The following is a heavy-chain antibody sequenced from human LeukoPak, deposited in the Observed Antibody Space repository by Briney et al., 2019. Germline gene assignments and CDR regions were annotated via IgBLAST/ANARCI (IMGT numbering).Heavy chain of an antibody. J-gene: IGHJ3*02. Sequence: KPSETLSLTCTVSGGSISSSSYYWGWIRQPPGKGLEWIGRIYTSGSTNYNPSLKSRVTMSVDTSKNQFSLKLSSVTAADTAVYYCARCDHYYDSSGYSGDAFDIWGQGTMVTVSS. D-gene: IGHD3-22*01. CDR2: IYTSGST. V-gene: IGHV4-39*07. CDR3: ARCDHYYDSSGYSGDAFDI. CDR1: GGSISSSSYY.